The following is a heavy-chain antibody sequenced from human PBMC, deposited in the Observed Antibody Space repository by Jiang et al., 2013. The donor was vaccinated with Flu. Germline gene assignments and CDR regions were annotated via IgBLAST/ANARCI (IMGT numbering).Heavy chain of an antibody. CDR2: INHSGST. CDR1: GGSFSGYY. J-gene: IGHJ4*02. D-gene: IGHD3-10*01. V-gene: IGHV4-34*01. Sequence: LLKPSETLSLTCAVYGGSFSGYYWSWIRQPPGKGLEWIGEINHSGSTNYNPSLKSRVTISVDTSKNQFSLKLSSVTAADAAVYYCARLYYYGSGSYRNSYFIREYWGQGTLVTVSS. CDR3: ARLYYYGSGSYRNSYFIREY.